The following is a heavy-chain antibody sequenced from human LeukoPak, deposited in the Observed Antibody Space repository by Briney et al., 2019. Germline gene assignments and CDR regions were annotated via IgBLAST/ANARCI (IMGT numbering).Heavy chain of an antibody. CDR3: ARKSGYARDY. Sequence: SETLSLACAVYAESFSGYYWNWIRQPPGKGLEWIGEINHSGSTTNYNPSLKSRVTMSVDMSKNQFSLKLSSVTAADTAVYYCARKSGYARDYWGQGTLVTVSS. CDR2: INHSGSTT. CDR1: AESFSGYY. V-gene: IGHV4-34*01. J-gene: IGHJ4*02. D-gene: IGHD5-12*01.